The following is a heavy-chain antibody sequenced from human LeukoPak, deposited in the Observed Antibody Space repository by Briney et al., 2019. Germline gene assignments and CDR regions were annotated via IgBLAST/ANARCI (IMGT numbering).Heavy chain of an antibody. Sequence: GRCLRLSCAASGFTFSVYGMHWVRQAPGKGLEWVGVIWNDGSNKYYADSVKGRFTISRDNSKNTLYLQMNSLRAEDTAVYSCARASGPFDYWGQGTLVTVSS. CDR1: GFTFSVYG. CDR2: IWNDGSNK. CDR3: ARASGPFDY. J-gene: IGHJ4*02. D-gene: IGHD3-10*01. V-gene: IGHV3-33*01.